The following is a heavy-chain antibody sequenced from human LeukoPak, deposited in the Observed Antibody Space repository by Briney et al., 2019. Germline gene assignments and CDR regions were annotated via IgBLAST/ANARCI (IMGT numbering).Heavy chain of an antibody. J-gene: IGHJ4*02. CDR3: TTLFDWLFLIDY. V-gene: IGHV3-15*01. Sequence: GGSLRLSCAASGFTFSNAWMSWVRQAPGKGLEWVGRIKSKTDGGTTDYAAPVKGRFTISRDDSKNTLYLQMNSLKTEDTAVYYCTTLFDWLFLIDYWGQGTLVTVSS. CDR2: IKSKTDGGTT. CDR1: GFTFSNAW. D-gene: IGHD3-9*01.